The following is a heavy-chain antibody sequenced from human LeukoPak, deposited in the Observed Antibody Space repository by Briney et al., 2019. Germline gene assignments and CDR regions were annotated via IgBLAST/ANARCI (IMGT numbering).Heavy chain of an antibody. V-gene: IGHV4-39*07. CDR2: IYYSGST. Sequence: SETLSLTCTVSGGSISSYYWSWIRQPPGKGLEWIGSIYYSGSTYYNPSLKSRFTISVDTSKNQFSLKLSSVTAADTAVYYCARDYAYGSASDAFDIWGQGTMVTVSS. CDR1: GGSISSYY. D-gene: IGHD3-10*01. J-gene: IGHJ3*02. CDR3: ARDYAYGSASDAFDI.